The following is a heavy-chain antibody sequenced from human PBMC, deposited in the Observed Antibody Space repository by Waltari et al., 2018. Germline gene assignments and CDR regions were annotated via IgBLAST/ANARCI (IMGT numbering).Heavy chain of an antibody. CDR3: ATSFSLGRGYYDTFV. D-gene: IGHD3-9*01. V-gene: IGHV1-24*01. Sequence: QVQLVQSGAEVKKPGASVKVSCKVSGYTLTELSMHWVRQAPGKGLEWMGGFVPEKGETIYAKKFQGRGTMTKDTSTDTAYMELSSLRSEDTAVYYCATSFSLGRGYYDTFVWGQGTTVTVSS. CDR2: FVPEKGET. CDR1: GYTLTELS. J-gene: IGHJ6*02.